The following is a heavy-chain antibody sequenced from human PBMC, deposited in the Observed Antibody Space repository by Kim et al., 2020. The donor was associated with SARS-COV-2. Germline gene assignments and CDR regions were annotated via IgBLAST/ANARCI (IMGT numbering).Heavy chain of an antibody. J-gene: IGHJ4*02. CDR2: ISAYNGNT. CDR3: ARDRLQGGATTAVDY. CDR1: GYTFTSYG. D-gene: IGHD1-26*01. V-gene: IGHV1-18*01. Sequence: ASVKVSCKASGYTFTSYGISWVRQAPGQGLEWMGWISAYNGNTNYAQKLQGRVTMTTDTSTSTAYMELRSLRSDDTAVYYCARDRLQGGATTAVDYWGQGTLVTVSS.